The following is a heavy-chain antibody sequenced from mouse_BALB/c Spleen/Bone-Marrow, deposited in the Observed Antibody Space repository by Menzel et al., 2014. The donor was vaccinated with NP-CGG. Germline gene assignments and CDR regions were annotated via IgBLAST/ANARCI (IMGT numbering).Heavy chain of an antibody. J-gene: IGHJ4*01. CDR2: ISSGGSNT. V-gene: IGHV5-12-1*01. D-gene: IGHD2-2*01. CDR3: ARQRGYAYAMDY. CDR1: GFAFXGYD. Sequence: VQLQQSGGGLVKPGGSLKFSCAASGFAFXGYDMSWVRQTPEKRLEWVAYISSGGSNTYYPDTVKGRFAISRDNAKNTLYLQMNSLKSEDTAMYYCARQRGYAYAMDYWGQGISVTVSS.